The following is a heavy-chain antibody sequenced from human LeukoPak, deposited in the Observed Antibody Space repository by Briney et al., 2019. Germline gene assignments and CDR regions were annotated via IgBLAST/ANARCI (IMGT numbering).Heavy chain of an antibody. CDR2: IYHSGST. V-gene: IGHV4-38-2*02. CDR1: GYSISSGYY. Sequence: SETLSLTCTVSGYSISSGYYWGWIRPPPGKGLEWIGSIYHSGSTYYNPSLKSRVTISVDTSKNQFSLKLSSVTAADTAVYYCARRSSWYGNWFDPWGQGTLVTVSS. CDR3: ARRSSWYGNWFDP. D-gene: IGHD6-13*01. J-gene: IGHJ5*02.